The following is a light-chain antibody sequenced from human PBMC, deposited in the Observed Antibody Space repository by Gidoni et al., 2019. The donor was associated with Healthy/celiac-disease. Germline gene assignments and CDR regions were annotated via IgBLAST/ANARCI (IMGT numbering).Light chain of an antibody. V-gene: IGLV3-1*01. Sequence: SYELTQPPAVSGFPGQTASITCSGDKLGDKYACWYQQKPGQSPVLVIYQDSKRPSGIPERFSGSNSGNTATLPISGTQAMDEADYYCQAWDSSTAVFGGGTKLTVL. CDR1: KLGDKY. J-gene: IGLJ2*01. CDR3: QAWDSSTAV. CDR2: QDS.